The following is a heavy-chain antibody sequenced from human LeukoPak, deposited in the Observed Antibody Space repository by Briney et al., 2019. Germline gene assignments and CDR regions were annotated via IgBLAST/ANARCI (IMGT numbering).Heavy chain of an antibody. J-gene: IGHJ4*02. Sequence: GRSLRLSCAASGFTFSSYGMHWVRQAPGKGLEWVSSISSSSSYIYYADSVKGRFTISRDNAKNSLYLQMNSLRAEDTAVYYCARDRNGDYVWGSYRGGFDYWGQGTLVTVSS. D-gene: IGHD3-16*02. V-gene: IGHV3-21*01. CDR3: ARDRNGDYVWGSYRGGFDY. CDR1: GFTFSSYG. CDR2: ISSSSSYI.